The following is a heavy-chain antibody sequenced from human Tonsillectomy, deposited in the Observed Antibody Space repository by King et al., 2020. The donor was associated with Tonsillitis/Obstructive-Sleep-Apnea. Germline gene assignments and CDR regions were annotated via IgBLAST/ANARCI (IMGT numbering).Heavy chain of an antibody. V-gene: IGHV3-15*05. CDR1: GFTFSNAW. CDR2: LHNNADGGTM. Sequence: VQLVESGGGLVKPGESLRLSCVVSGFTFSNAWMIWVRQAPGKGLEWVGRLHNNADGGTMDYGAPVKGRFTISRDDSENTVYLQMNSLKTEDTAVYYCTLRSSIRGQGTLVTVSS. J-gene: IGHJ4*02. CDR3: TLRSSI. D-gene: IGHD5/OR15-5a*01.